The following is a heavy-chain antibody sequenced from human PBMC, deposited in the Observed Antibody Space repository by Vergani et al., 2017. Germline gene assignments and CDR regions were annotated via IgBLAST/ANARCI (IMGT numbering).Heavy chain of an antibody. V-gene: IGHV3-23*01. CDR2: IRGSGGST. CDR3: AKGVFITMVRGDPAKTWFDP. CDR1: GFTFSSSA. Sequence: EVQLLESGGGLVQPGGSLRLSCAASGFTFSSSAMSWVRQAPGKGLEWVSAIRGSGGSTYYADAVKGRFTITRDNSKNTLYLQMNSLRAEDTAVYYCAKGVFITMVRGDPAKTWFDPWGQGTLVTVSS. D-gene: IGHD3-10*01. J-gene: IGHJ5*02.